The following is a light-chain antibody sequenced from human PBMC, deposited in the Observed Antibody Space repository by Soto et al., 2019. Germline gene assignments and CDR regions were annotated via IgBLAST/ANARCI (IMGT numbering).Light chain of an antibody. J-gene: IGKJ1*01. CDR3: QQYNNWPPWT. CDR1: QSVSSNQ. V-gene: IGKV3D-20*01. Sequence: EIVLTQSPGTQSLSPGERAPLSFTASQSVSSNQLAWYQQKPGLAPRLLIYDASSRASGIPERFSGSGSGTGFSLTISSLEPEDFAVYYCQQYNNWPPWTFGQGTKVDVK. CDR2: DAS.